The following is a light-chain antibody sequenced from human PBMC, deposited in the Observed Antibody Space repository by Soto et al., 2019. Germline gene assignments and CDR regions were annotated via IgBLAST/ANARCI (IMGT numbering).Light chain of an antibody. CDR3: MQALQTPIT. V-gene: IGKV2-28*01. J-gene: IGKJ5*01. CDR2: LAS. Sequence: DIVMTQSPLSLPVTPGEPASISCRSSQSLLHSNGNNSLDWYLQKPGQSPQLLLYLASNRASGVPDRFSGGGSGTDFTLKISRGEAEDVGVYYCMQALQTPITFGQGTRLEIK. CDR1: QSLLHSNGNNS.